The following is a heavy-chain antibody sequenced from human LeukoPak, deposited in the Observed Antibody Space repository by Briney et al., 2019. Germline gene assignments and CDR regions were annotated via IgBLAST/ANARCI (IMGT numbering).Heavy chain of an antibody. CDR1: GFTFSNYG. J-gene: IGHJ4*02. CDR3: AKGAWDIVVVPATVWDY. V-gene: IGHV3-23*01. CDR2: ISGSGGST. Sequence: GGTLRLSCAASGFTFSNYGMSWVRQAPGKGLEWVSGISGSGGSTYYADSVKGRFTISRDNSKNTLYLQMSSLRAEDTAVYYCAKGAWDIVVVPATVWDYWGRGTLVTVSS. D-gene: IGHD2-2*01.